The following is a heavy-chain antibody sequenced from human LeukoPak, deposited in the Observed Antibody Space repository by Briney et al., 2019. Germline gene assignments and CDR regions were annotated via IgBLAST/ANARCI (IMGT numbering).Heavy chain of an antibody. V-gene: IGHV3-74*01. CDR2: MNSDGTVI. CDR1: GFTFSNYW. D-gene: IGHD2-2*01. CDR3: ARDLPYCSSTSCPIDY. Sequence: GGSLRLSCEASGFTFSNYWMHWVRQAPGRGLVWVSRMNSDGTVINYADSVKGRFAISRDNAKNTLYLHMNSLRPEDTAMYYCARDLPYCSSTSCPIDYWGQGTLVTVSS. J-gene: IGHJ4*02.